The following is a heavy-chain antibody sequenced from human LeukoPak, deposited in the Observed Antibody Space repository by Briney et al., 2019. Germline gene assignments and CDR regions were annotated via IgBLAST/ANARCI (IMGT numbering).Heavy chain of an antibody. Sequence: SETLSLTCAVSGASISGSGYYWGWIRQPPGKGLEWIVNIYSSGSTYYNASLQSRFTISIDTSKNQFSLKLSSVTAADTAVYHCAGVHCTSTRCYAVCDYWGQGILVTVSS. CDR2: IYSSGST. V-gene: IGHV4-39*01. CDR3: AGVHCTSTRCYAVCDY. CDR1: GASISGSGYY. D-gene: IGHD2-2*01. J-gene: IGHJ4*02.